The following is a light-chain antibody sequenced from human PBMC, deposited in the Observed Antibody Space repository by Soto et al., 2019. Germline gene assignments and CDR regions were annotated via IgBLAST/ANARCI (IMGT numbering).Light chain of an antibody. CDR2: DAS. CDR1: QGIGET. CDR3: QQYNNWPPIT. J-gene: IGKJ5*01. Sequence: EVVIRQSPATLSVSTGEGASLSCRASQGIGETLACYQHQPGQTPRLLIYDASTRATGIPARFSGSGSGTDFTLTISSLEPEDFAVYYCQQYNNWPPITFGQGTRLEIK. V-gene: IGKV3D-15*01.